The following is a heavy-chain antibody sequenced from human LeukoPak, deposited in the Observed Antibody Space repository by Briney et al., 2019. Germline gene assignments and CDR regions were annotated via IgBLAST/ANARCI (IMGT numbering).Heavy chain of an antibody. CDR3: ARLVGDVTTWDC. D-gene: IGHD1-26*01. CDR1: GFSFSNYW. V-gene: IGHV3-7*03. Sequence: GGSLRLSCTASGFSFSNYWMSWVRQAPGKGLEWVASIKQDESGKYYVNSVKGRFTTSRDNAKSSLYLQMNALRGEDTAVYYCARLVGDVTTWDCWGQGTLVTVSS. CDR2: IKQDESGK. J-gene: IGHJ4*02.